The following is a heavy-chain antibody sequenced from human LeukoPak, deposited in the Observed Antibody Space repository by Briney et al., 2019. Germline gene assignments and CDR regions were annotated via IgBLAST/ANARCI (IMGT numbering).Heavy chain of an antibody. Sequence: SETLSLTCTVSGGSISSSSYYWGWIRQPPGKGLEWIGSIYYSGSTYYNPSPKSRVTISVDTSKNQFSLKLSSVTAADTAVYYCARLRASYFDYWGQGTLVTVSS. CDR3: ARLRASYFDY. CDR2: IYYSGST. D-gene: IGHD5-12*01. CDR1: GGSISSSSYY. V-gene: IGHV4-39*01. J-gene: IGHJ4*02.